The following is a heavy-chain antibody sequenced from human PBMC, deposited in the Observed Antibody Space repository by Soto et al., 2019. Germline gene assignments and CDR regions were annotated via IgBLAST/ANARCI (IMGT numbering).Heavy chain of an antibody. V-gene: IGHV4-30-4*01. CDR2: IYYSGST. J-gene: IGHJ4*02. D-gene: IGHD3-22*01. CDR1: GGSISSGDYY. Sequence: SETLSLTCTVSGGSISSGDYYWSWIRQPPGKGLEWIGYIYYSGSTYYNPSLKSRVTISVDTSKNQFSLKLSSVTAADTAVYYCARDRYGSSGYYFDYWGQGTLVTVSS. CDR3: ARDRYGSSGYYFDY.